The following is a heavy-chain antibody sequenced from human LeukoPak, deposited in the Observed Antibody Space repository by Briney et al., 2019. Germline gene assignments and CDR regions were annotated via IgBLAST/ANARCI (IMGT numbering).Heavy chain of an antibody. CDR3: ARGRDGYNYRLDY. CDR1: GFTVSSNY. Sequence: GSLRLSCAASGFTVSSNYMSWVRQAPGKGLEGVSVIYSGGSTYYADSVKGRFTISRHNSKNTLYLQMNSLRAEDTAVYYCARGRDGYNYRLDYWGQGTLITVSS. CDR2: IYSGGST. J-gene: IGHJ4*02. D-gene: IGHD5-24*01. V-gene: IGHV3-53*04.